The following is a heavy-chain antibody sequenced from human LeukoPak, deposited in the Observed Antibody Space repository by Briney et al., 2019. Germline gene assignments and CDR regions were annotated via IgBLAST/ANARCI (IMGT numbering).Heavy chain of an antibody. V-gene: IGHV4-59*01. J-gene: IGHJ3*02. CDR3: ASLSGDSNAFDI. CDR2: IYYSGST. CDR1: GGSISSYY. D-gene: IGHD2-15*01. Sequence: SETLSLTCTVSGGSISSYYWSWIRQPPGKGLEWIGYIYYSGSTNYNPSLKSRVTISVDTSKNQFSLKLSSVTAADTAVYYCASLSGDSNAFDIWGQGTMVTVSS.